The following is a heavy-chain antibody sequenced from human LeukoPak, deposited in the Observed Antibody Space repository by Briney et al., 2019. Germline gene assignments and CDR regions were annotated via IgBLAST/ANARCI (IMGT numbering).Heavy chain of an antibody. D-gene: IGHD5-12*01. CDR3: AKGSRGYSGYYLDY. J-gene: IGHJ4*02. Sequence: PGGSLRLSCAASGFSFCGYAMSWVRQAPGKGLEWVSSISGSGASTYYADSVRGRFTLSRDNSENTLYLQMNSLRAEDTAVYYCAKGSRGYSGYYLDYWGQGTLITVSS. CDR2: ISGSGAST. CDR1: GFSFCGYA. V-gene: IGHV3-23*01.